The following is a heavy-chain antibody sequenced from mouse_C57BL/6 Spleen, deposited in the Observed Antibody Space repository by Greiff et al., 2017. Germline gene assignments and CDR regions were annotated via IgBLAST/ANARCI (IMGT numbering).Heavy chain of an antibody. CDR2: IHPNSGST. CDR1: GYTFTSYW. CDR3: ARKARDGYYYAMDY. D-gene: IGHD2-3*01. J-gene: IGHJ4*01. Sequence: QVQLQQPGAELVKPGASVKLSCKASGYTFTSYWMHWVKQRPGQGLEWIGMIHPNSGSTNYNEKFKSKATLTVDKSSSTAYMQLSSLTSEDSAVYYFARKARDGYYYAMDYWGQGTSVTVSS. V-gene: IGHV1-64*01.